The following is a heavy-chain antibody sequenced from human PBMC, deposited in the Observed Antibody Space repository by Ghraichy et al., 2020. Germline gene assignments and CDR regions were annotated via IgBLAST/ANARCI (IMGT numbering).Heavy chain of an antibody. CDR3: ARDHHVDPAMGGFDY. J-gene: IGHJ4*02. CDR2: IYHSGST. Sequence: SETLSLTCAVSGGSISSSNWWSWVRQPPGKGLEWIGEIYHSGSTNYNPSLKSRVTISVDKSKNQFSLKLSSVTAADTAVYYCARDHHVDPAMGGFDYWGQGTLVTVSS. V-gene: IGHV4-4*02. CDR1: GGSISSSNW. D-gene: IGHD5-18*01.